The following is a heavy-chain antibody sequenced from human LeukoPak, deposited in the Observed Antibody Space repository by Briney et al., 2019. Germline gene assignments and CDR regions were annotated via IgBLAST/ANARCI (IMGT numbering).Heavy chain of an antibody. J-gene: IGHJ4*02. CDR1: GFTFSYVG. V-gene: IGHV3-30*02. Sequence: SCAASGFTFSYVGMDWVRQAPGKGLEWLSFIGYEGIDIYYADSVRGRFTISRENSKATLYLQMNSLRPDDTALYYCAKDLHGGYSSDYWGRGTLVTVSS. CDR2: IGYEGIDI. CDR3: AKDLHGGYSSDY. D-gene: IGHD3-22*01.